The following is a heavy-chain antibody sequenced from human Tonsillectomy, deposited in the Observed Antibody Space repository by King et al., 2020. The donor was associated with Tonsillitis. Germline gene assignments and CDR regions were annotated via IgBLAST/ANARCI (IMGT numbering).Heavy chain of an antibody. J-gene: IGHJ6*02. CDR2: IYYSGRT. Sequence: QLQESGPGLVKPSETLSLTCSVSGGFISSHYWSWIRQPPGKGLEWIGYIYYSGRTNYNPSLKSRGTISIDTSKNQVSLKLSSVTAADTAVYYCARVDYGGNSGIYYGMDVWGQGTTVTVSS. CDR3: ARVDYGGNSGIYYGMDV. CDR1: GGFISSHY. D-gene: IGHD4-23*01. V-gene: IGHV4-59*11.